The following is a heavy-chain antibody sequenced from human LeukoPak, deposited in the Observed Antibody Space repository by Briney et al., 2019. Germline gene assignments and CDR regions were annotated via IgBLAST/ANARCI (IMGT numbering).Heavy chain of an antibody. V-gene: IGHV4-59*01. CDR1: GGSISSYY. CDR3: AREGQMGAFDI. CDR2: IYYSGST. J-gene: IGHJ3*02. Sequence: SETLSLTCTVSGGSISSYYWSWIRQPPGKGLEWIGYIYYSGSTNYNPSLKSRVTISVDTPKNQFSLKLSSVTAADTAVYYCAREGQMGAFDIWGQGTMVTVSS. D-gene: IGHD2-8*01.